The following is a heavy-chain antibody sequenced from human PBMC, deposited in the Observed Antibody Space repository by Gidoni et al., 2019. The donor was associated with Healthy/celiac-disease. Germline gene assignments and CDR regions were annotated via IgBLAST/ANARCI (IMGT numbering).Heavy chain of an antibody. CDR1: GYSFTSYW. CDR2: LSPGDSDT. Sequence: EVQLVQSGAEVKKPGASLKISCKGSGYSFTSYWIGGVLQMPGKGLEWMGILSPGDSDTRYSPSFQGQVTISADKSISTAYLQWSSLKASDTAMYYCARPAPGRGIFGTGGAFDIWGQGTMVTVSS. CDR3: ARPAPGRGIFGTGGAFDI. D-gene: IGHD3-3*01. J-gene: IGHJ3*02. V-gene: IGHV5-51*01.